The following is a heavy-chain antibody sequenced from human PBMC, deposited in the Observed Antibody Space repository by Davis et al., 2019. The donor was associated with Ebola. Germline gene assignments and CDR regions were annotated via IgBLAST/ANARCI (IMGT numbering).Heavy chain of an antibody. Sequence: ESLKISCAASGFTFSNAWMSWIRQPPGKGLEWIGEINHSGSTNYNPSLKSRVTISVDTSKNQFSLKLSSVTAADTAVYYCARDVNYDFWSSHYYYYYMDVWGKGTTVTVSS. V-gene: IGHV4-34*01. J-gene: IGHJ6*03. CDR1: GFTFSNAW. CDR2: INHSGST. CDR3: ARDVNYDFWSSHYYYYYMDV. D-gene: IGHD3-3*01.